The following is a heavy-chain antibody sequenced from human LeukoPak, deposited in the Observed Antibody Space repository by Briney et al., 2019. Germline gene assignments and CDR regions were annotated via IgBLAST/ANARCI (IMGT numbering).Heavy chain of an antibody. J-gene: IGHJ4*02. V-gene: IGHV1-2*02. CDR3: ARDGEDGYKDY. D-gene: IGHD5-24*01. Sequence: ASVKVSCKASGYTFTGFYIHWVRQAPGQGLEWMGWINPNSGGTKYAQKFQGRVTMTRDSSITTAYMELSRLRSDDTAVYYCARDGEDGYKDYWGQGSLVTVSS. CDR1: GYTFTGFY. CDR2: INPNSGGT.